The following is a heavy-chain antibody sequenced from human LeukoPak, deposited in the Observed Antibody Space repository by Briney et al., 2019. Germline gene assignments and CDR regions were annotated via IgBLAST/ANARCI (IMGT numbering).Heavy chain of an antibody. CDR1: GYTFTSYA. J-gene: IGHJ4*02. CDR3: ARDKAFGYSYGFHFFDY. Sequence: ASVKVSCKASGYTFTSYAMNWVRQAPGQGLEWMGWINTNTGNPTYAQGFTGRFVFSLDTSVSTAYLQISSLKAEDTAVYYCARDKAFGYSYGFHFFDYWGQGTLVTVSS. CDR2: INTNTGNP. D-gene: IGHD5-18*01. V-gene: IGHV7-4-1*02.